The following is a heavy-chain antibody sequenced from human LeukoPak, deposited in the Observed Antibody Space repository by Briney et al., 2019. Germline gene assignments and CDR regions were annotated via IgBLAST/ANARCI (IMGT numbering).Heavy chain of an antibody. CDR1: GGSLSSYY. V-gene: IGHV4-59*01. CDR2: IYYSGST. CDR3: ARDPPGDAFDI. Sequence: SETLSLACTVSGGSLSSYYWSWIRQPPGKGLEWIGYIYYSGSTNYNTSLKGRFTISVDTSKNQFSLKLSSVTAADTAVYYCARDPPGDAFDIWGQGTMVTVSS. J-gene: IGHJ3*02.